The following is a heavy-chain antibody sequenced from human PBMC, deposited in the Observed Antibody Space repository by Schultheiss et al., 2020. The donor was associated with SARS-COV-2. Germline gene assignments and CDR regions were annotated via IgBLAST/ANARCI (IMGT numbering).Heavy chain of an antibody. CDR2: VYTSGST. CDR1: GGSLSRSSYY. V-gene: IGHV4-39*01. Sequence: SETLSLTCSVSGGSLSRSSYYWGWVRQSPGKGLEWIGSVYTSGSTSHNPALRSRVAVSVDTSKNLFSLRLSSVTAADTAVYYCARGAYYDSSGYYSTPMYYYYGMDVWGQGTTVTVSS. J-gene: IGHJ6*02. CDR3: ARGAYYDSSGYYSTPMYYYYGMDV. D-gene: IGHD3-22*01.